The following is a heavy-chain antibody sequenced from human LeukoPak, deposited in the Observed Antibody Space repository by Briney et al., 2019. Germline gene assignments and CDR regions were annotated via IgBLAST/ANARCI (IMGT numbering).Heavy chain of an antibody. J-gene: IGHJ1*01. CDR3: ASYYYDSSGYYYGYFQH. V-gene: IGHV3-23*01. D-gene: IGHD3-22*01. CDR2: ISGSGGST. CDR1: GFTFSSYA. Sequence: GSLRLSCAASGFTFSSYAMSWVRQAPGKGLEWVSAISGSGGSTYYADSVKGRFTISRDNSKNTLYLQMNSLRAEDTAVYYCASYYYDSSGYYYGYFQHWGQGTLVTVSS.